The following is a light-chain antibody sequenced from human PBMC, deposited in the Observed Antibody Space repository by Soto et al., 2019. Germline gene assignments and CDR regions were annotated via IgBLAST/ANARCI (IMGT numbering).Light chain of an antibody. CDR3: QQYSSSPIT. J-gene: IGKJ5*01. CDR1: QSIVSSY. Sequence: EVVLTQSPGTLSLSPGERATLSCRASQSIVSSYLAWYQQKPGQAPRLLIYGASSRATGIPDRFSGGGSGTDFSLTISRLDPEDFAVYYCQQYSSSPITFGQGTRLEI. CDR2: GAS. V-gene: IGKV3-20*01.